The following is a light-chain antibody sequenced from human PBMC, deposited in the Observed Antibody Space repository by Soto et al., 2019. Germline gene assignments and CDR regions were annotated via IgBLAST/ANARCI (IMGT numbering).Light chain of an antibody. Sequence: DIQMTQSPSTLSASVGDRVTITCRASQSISSWLAWYQQKPGKAPKLLIYDASSLESGVPSRISGSGSGTEFTLTISSLQTDDFATYYCQQYNSYSPTFGQGTKVEIK. V-gene: IGKV1-5*01. CDR1: QSISSW. CDR2: DAS. J-gene: IGKJ1*01. CDR3: QQYNSYSPT.